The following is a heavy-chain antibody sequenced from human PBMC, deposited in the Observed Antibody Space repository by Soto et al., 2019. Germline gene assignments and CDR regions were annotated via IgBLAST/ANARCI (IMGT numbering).Heavy chain of an antibody. V-gene: IGHV3-7*01. CDR2: IKQDGSEK. J-gene: IGHJ6*03. CDR1: GFTFSSYW. Sequence: GGSLRLSCAASGFTFSSYWMSWVRQAPGKGLEWVANIKQDGSEKYYVDSVKGRFTISRDNAKNSLYLQMNSLRAEDTAVYYCARSSSFWSGYYHLPYYYYYYMDVWGKGTTVTVSS. CDR3: ARSSSFWSGYYHLPYYYYYYMDV. D-gene: IGHD3-3*01.